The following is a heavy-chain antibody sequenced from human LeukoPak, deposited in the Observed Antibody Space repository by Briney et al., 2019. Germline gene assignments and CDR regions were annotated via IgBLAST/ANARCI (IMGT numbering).Heavy chain of an antibody. D-gene: IGHD3-22*01. Sequence: PSETLSLTCAVYGGSFSGYYWSWIRQPPEKGLEYIGYIYYNGITDYNPSLKSRVTISVDTSKNQFSLKLSSVTAADTAVYYCARHYYDSSGYYYFDYWGQGTLVTVSS. J-gene: IGHJ4*02. CDR3: ARHYYDSSGYYYFDY. V-gene: IGHV4-59*08. CDR2: IYYNGIT. CDR1: GGSFSGYY.